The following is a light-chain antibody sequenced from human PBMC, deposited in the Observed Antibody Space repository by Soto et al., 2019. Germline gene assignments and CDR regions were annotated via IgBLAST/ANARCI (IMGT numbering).Light chain of an antibody. J-gene: IGLJ1*01. Sequence: QSALTQPPSASGSPGQSVTISCTGTSSDVGGYNYVSWYQQYPGKAPKLMISEVSKRPSGVPDRFSGSKSGNTASLTVSGLQAEDEADYFCSSHGGSNPYVFGSGTKVTVL. CDR1: SSDVGGYNY. CDR2: EVS. CDR3: SSHGGSNPYV. V-gene: IGLV2-8*01.